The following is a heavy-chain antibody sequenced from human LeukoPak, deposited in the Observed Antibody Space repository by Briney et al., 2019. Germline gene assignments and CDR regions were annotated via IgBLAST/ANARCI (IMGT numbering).Heavy chain of an antibody. CDR1: GFTFSSYA. CDR3: AKGGVGATFARLDY. CDR2: ISGSGGST. Sequence: PGGSLRLSCAASGFTFSSYAMSWVRQAPGKGLEWVSAISGSGGSTYYADSVKGRFTISRDNSKNTLYLQMNSLRAEDTAVYYCAKGGVGATFARLDYWGQGTLVTVSS. J-gene: IGHJ4*02. V-gene: IGHV3-23*01. D-gene: IGHD1-26*01.